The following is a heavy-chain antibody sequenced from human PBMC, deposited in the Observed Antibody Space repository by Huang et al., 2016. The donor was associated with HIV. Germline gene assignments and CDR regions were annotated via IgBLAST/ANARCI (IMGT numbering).Heavy chain of an antibody. CDR3: ARHGRVAGHYYNNMDV. V-gene: IGHV4-39*01. CDR1: GGSISSSSYY. J-gene: IGHJ6*02. D-gene: IGHD6-19*01. CDR2: IYYCGNT. Sequence: LQLQESGPGLVKSSETLSLICTVSGGSISSSSYYWGWIRQPPGKGPEWFGSIYYCGNTYYNPPLKSRVTISVDTSKNQFSLKVNSVTAADTAVYYCARHGRVAGHYYNNMDVWGRGTTVTVSS.